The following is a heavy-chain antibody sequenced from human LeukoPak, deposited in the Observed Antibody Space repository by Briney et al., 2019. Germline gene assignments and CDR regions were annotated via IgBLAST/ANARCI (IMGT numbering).Heavy chain of an antibody. D-gene: IGHD4-17*01. CDR3: ARRGYDYGDYDY. J-gene: IGHJ4*02. CDR1: GYSISSDYY. V-gene: IGHV4-38-2*02. Sequence: SETLSLTCTVSGYSISSDYYWGWIRQPPGKGLEWIGSIYHSGSTYYNPSLKSRVTISVDTSKNQFSLKLSSVTAADTAVYYCARRGYDYGDYDYWGQGTLVTVSS. CDR2: IYHSGST.